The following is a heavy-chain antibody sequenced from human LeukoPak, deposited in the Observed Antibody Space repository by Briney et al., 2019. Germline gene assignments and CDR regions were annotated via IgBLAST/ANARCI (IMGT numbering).Heavy chain of an antibody. J-gene: IGHJ6*03. V-gene: IGHV3-30*02. D-gene: IGHD3-10*01. CDR3: AKDSAFYYIDV. Sequence: GRSLRLSCAASGFTFNNYGMHWVRQAPGKGLEWVAFIRYNGNNQYYADSVKGRFTISRDNSKNTLYLQMNSLKGDDTAVYYCAKDSAFYYIDVWGKGTTVIISS. CDR1: GFTFNNYG. CDR2: IRYNGNNQ.